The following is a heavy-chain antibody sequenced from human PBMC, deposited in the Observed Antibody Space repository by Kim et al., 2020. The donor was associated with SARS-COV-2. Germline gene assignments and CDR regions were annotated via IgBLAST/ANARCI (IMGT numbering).Heavy chain of an antibody. V-gene: IGHV3-23*01. J-gene: IGHJ4*02. CDR3: ARGAVTTGY. D-gene: IGHD4-4*01. CDR2: ISGGGGSP. Sequence: GGSLRLSCAASGFTFSSYAMSWVRQAPGKGLEWVSAISGGGGSPYSADSVKGRFTFSRDNSKNTLYLQMNSLRAENTPVFYCARGAVTTGYWGQGTLVT. CDR1: GFTFSSYA.